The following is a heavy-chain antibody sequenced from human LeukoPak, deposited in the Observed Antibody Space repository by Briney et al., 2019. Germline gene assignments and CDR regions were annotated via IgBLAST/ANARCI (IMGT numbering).Heavy chain of an antibody. CDR2: IYHSGLS. Sequence: SETLSLTCDVSGGSISSRNWWSWVRQSPGKGLEWVGEIYHSGLSNYNPSLNSRVTMSVDTSKNQFSLKLSSVTAADTAVYYCARGGYYDSSGYFDYWGQGTLVTVSS. D-gene: IGHD3-22*01. J-gene: IGHJ4*02. CDR3: ARGGYYDSSGYFDY. V-gene: IGHV4-4*02. CDR1: GGSISSRNW.